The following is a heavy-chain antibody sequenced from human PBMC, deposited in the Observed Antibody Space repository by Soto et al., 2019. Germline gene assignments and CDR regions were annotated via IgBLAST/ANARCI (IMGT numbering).Heavy chain of an antibody. J-gene: IGHJ5*02. CDR1: GFTFSSYA. CDR3: ANPMTPGVDP. V-gene: IGHV3-23*01. Sequence: LRLSCAASGFTFSSYAMSWVRQAPGKGLEWVSGISGSGGSTYYADSVKGRFTISRDNSKKTLYLQMNSLRAEDTAVYYCANPMTPGVDPWGQGTLVTVSS. CDR2: ISGSGGST.